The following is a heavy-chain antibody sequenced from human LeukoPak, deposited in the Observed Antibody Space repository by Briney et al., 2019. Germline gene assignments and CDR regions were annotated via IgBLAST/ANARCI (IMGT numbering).Heavy chain of an antibody. J-gene: IGHJ4*02. Sequence: PSETLSLTCTVSGGSMTSNTYSWTWIRQPAGKGLEWIGRIHASGSTKYNPSLKSRVTISIDTSKNQFSLKLSSVTAADTAVYYCVRDPYYYDGSGYYGYGFDYWGQGTLVTVSS. CDR1: GGSMTSNTYS. CDR3: VRDPYYYDGSGYYGYGFDY. V-gene: IGHV4-61*02. CDR2: IHASGST. D-gene: IGHD3-22*01.